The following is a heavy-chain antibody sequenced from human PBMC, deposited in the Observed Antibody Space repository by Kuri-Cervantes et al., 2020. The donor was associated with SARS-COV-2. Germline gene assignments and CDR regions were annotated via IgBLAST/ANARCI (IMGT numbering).Heavy chain of an antibody. CDR2: IYHSGST. Sequence: SETLSLTCAVSGYSISRGYYWGWIRQPPGKGLERSGSIYHSGSTYYNPSLTSPVTLPVDPSKQQSTLKLSSVTAADTAVYYCARHSDYSTTLLRFLDPQWGFDPWGQGTLVTVSS. CDR3: ARHSDYSTTLLRFLDPQWGFDP. CDR1: GYSISRGYY. V-gene: IGHV4-38-2*01. J-gene: IGHJ5*02. D-gene: IGHD3-3*01.